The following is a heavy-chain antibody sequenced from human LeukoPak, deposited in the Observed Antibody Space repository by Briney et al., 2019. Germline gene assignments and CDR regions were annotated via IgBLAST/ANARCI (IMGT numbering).Heavy chain of an antibody. CDR2: IYSGGST. D-gene: IGHD3-22*01. CDR3: ARVRYYDSSGYSLDY. Sequence: SETLSLTCTVSGGFISSFYWSWIRQPPGRGLEWVGSIYSGGSTNSNPPLKSRVTTSVDKSKNQFSLKLSSVTAADTAVYYCARVRYYDSSGYSLDYWGQGTLVTVSS. V-gene: IGHV4-59*01. J-gene: IGHJ4*02. CDR1: GGFISSFY.